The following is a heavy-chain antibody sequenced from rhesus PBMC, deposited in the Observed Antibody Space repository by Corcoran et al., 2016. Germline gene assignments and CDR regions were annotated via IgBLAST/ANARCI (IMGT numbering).Heavy chain of an antibody. CDR1: GFTFSSYG. J-gene: IGHJ4*01. Sequence: EVQLVESGGGLVQPGGSLRLSRAASGFTFSSYGMHWVRQAPGKGLEWVAGITYDGSKKYYAESVKDRFTISRDNSKNMLHLQMNNLKLEDTAVNYCAREGGYGYGVENWGQGVLVTVSS. CDR3: AREGGYGYGVEN. D-gene: IGHD5-36*01. V-gene: IGHV3-54*02. CDR2: ITYDGSKK.